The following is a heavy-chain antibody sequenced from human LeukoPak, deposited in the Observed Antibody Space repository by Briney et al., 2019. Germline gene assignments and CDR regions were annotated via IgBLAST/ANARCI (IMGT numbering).Heavy chain of an antibody. CDR3: ARDRPYSSSWAHYYYYGMDV. J-gene: IGHJ6*02. D-gene: IGHD6-13*01. CDR2: ISAYNGNT. V-gene: IGHV1-18*01. Sequence: GASVKVSCKASGYTLTSYGISWVRQAPGQGLEWMGWISAYNGNTNYAQKLQGRVTMTTDTSTSTAYMELRSLRSDDTAVYYCARDRPYSSSWAHYYYYGMDVWGQGTTVTVSS. CDR1: GYTLTSYG.